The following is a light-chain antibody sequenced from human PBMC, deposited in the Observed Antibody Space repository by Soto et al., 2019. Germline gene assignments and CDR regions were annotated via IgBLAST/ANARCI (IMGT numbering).Light chain of an antibody. Sequence: VMRQSPATLSVSPGXGXTRSXRASQGIGDTLAWYQHKPGQTPRLLIYDTSTRATGVPTRFSGSRSGAEFTLTINSLQSEDFAVYYCQPYNNWPLTFGGGTKVDI. CDR3: QPYNNWPLT. CDR1: QGIGDT. V-gene: IGKV3-15*01. CDR2: DTS. J-gene: IGKJ4*01.